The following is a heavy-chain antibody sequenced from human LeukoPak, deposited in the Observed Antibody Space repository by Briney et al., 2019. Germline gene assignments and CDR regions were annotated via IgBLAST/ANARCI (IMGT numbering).Heavy chain of an antibody. CDR1: GGSISSYY. J-gene: IGHJ4*02. V-gene: IGHV4-59*01. D-gene: IGHD7-27*01. CDR3: ASQLGMGY. Sequence: PSETLSLTCTVSGGSISSYYWSWIRQPPGKGLEWIGYIYYSGSTNYNPSLKSRVTISVDTSKNQFSLKLSSVTAADTAVYYCASQLGMGYWGQGTLVTVSS. CDR2: IYYSGST.